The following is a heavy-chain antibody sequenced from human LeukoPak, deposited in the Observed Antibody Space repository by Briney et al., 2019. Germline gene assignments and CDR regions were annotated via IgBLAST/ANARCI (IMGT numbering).Heavy chain of an antibody. D-gene: IGHD2-2*01. CDR1: GYTFTSYG. J-gene: IGHJ6*03. Sequence: GESLKISCKASGYTFTSYGISWVRQAPGQGLEWMGWISAYNGNTNYAQKLQGRVTMTTDTSTSTAYMGLRSLRSDDTAVYYCAREDIVVVPAAMRSYYYMDVWGKGTTVTVSS. CDR2: ISAYNGNT. V-gene: IGHV1-18*01. CDR3: AREDIVVVPAAMRSYYYMDV.